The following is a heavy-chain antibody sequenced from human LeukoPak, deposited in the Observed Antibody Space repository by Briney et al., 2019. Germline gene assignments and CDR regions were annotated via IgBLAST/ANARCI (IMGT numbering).Heavy chain of an antibody. CDR1: GGSISSYY. D-gene: IGHD3-10*01. CDR3: ARDRDYRYYYYYMDV. Sequence: SETLSLTCTVSGGSISSYYWSWIRQPAGRGLEWIGRMYTSGSTNYNPSLKSRVTMSVDTSENQFSLKLSSVTAADTAVYYCARDRDYRYYYYYMDVWGKGTTVTISS. CDR2: MYTSGST. V-gene: IGHV4-4*07. J-gene: IGHJ6*03.